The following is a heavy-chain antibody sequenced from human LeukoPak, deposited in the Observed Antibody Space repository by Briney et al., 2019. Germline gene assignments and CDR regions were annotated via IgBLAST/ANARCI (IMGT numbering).Heavy chain of an antibody. CDR1: GFTFSSYA. CDR3: AKDTNWNDATPLY. J-gene: IGHJ4*02. D-gene: IGHD1-1*01. V-gene: IGHV3-23*01. CDR2: ISGSGGST. Sequence: PGRSLRLSCAASGFTFSSYAMSWVRQAPGKGLEWVSAISGSGGSTYYADSVKGRFTISRDNSKNALYLQMNSLRAEDTAVYYCAKDTNWNDATPLYWGQGTLVTVSS.